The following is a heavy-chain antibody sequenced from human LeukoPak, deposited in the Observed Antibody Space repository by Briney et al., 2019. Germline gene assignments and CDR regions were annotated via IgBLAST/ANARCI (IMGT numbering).Heavy chain of an antibody. D-gene: IGHD3-3*01. CDR3: ARENLGSGYPNWFDP. V-gene: IGHV4-30-4*01. J-gene: IGHJ5*02. CDR1: GGSISSGDYY. Sequence: SQTLSLTCTVSGGSISSGDYYWSWIRQPPGKGLEWIGYIYYSGSTYYNPSLKSRVTISVDTSRNQFSLKLSSVTAADTAVYYCARENLGSGYPNWFDPWGQGTLVTVSS. CDR2: IYYSGST.